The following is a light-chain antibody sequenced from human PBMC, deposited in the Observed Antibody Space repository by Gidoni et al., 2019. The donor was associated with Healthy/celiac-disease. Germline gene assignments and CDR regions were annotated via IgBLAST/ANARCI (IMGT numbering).Light chain of an antibody. V-gene: IGKV1-8*01. CDR3: QQHYSYPVT. Sequence: AIRITQPPSSLSASTGDRVTITCRASQGISSYLAWYQQKPGKAPKLLIYAASTLQSGVPSRFSGSASGTDFTLTIRCLPSEASATHSCQQHYSYPVTSGPGTKVEIK. CDR2: AAS. CDR1: QGISSY. J-gene: IGKJ1*01.